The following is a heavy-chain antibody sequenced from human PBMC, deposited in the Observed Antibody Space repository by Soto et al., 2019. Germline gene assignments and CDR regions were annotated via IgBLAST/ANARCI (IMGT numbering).Heavy chain of an antibody. V-gene: IGHV3-30*18. CDR2: ISYDGSNK. Sequence: GGSLRLSCAASGFTFSSYGMHWVRQAPGKGLEWVAVISYDGSNKYYVDSVKGRFTISRDNSKNTLYLQMNSLRAEDTAVYYCAKETGFWSGYYFHYYYYMDVWGKGTTVTVSS. CDR1: GFTFSSYG. D-gene: IGHD3-3*01. CDR3: AKETGFWSGYYFHYYYYMDV. J-gene: IGHJ6*03.